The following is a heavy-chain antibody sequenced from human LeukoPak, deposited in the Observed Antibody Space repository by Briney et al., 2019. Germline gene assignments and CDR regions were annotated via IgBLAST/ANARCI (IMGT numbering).Heavy chain of an antibody. CDR3: AREGAVAGSPGGFFDY. Sequence: ASVKVSCKASGYTFTSYYMHWVRQAPGQGLEWMGIINPSGDSTSYAQKFQGRVTMTRDTSTSTVYMELSSLRSEDTAVYYCAREGAVAGSPGGFFDYWGQGTLVTVSS. CDR1: GYTFTSYY. J-gene: IGHJ4*02. D-gene: IGHD6-19*01. V-gene: IGHV1-46*01. CDR2: INPSGDST.